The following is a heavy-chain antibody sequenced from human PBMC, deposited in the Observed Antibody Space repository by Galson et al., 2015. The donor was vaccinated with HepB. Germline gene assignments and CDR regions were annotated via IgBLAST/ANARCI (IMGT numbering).Heavy chain of an antibody. Sequence: SVKVSCKASGYTFTSYGISWVRQAPGQGLEWMGWISAYNGNTNYAQKLQGRVTMTTDTSTSTAYMELRSLRSDDTAVYYCARAGDRAAIAVVPDYWGQGTLVTVSS. CDR2: ISAYNGNT. J-gene: IGHJ4*02. D-gene: IGHD6-19*01. CDR3: ARAGDRAAIAVVPDY. V-gene: IGHV1-18*01. CDR1: GYTFTSYG.